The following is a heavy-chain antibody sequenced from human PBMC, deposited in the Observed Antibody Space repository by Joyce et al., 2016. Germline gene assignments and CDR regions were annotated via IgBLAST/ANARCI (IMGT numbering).Heavy chain of an antibody. CDR2: IYSGGST. CDR3: ARGAGIVVVTHFDY. D-gene: IGHD3-22*01. CDR1: GVSVSSNY. V-gene: IGHV3-66*01. J-gene: IGHJ4*02. Sequence: EVQLVESGGGLVQPGGSLRLSCAVSGVSVSSNYMNWVRQAPGKGLEWVSVIYSGGSTYYADSVKGRFTISRDNSKNTLYLQMNSLRAEDTAVYYCARGAGIVVVTHFDYWGQGTLVTVSS.